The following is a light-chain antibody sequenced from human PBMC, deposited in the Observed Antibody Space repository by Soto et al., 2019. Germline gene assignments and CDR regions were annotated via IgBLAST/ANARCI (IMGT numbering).Light chain of an antibody. Sequence: EIVLTQSPATLSLSPGERATLSCRASQSVNSYLAWYQQKPGQAPRLLISDASNRATGIPGRFSGSGSGTDFTLTISSLEPEDFAIYYCQQRTNWPSSTFDQGTRLEIK. CDR3: QQRTNWPSST. CDR1: QSVNSY. V-gene: IGKV3-11*01. J-gene: IGKJ5*01. CDR2: DAS.